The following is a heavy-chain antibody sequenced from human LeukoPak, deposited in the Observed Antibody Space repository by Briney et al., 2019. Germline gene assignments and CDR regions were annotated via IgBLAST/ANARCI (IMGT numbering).Heavy chain of an antibody. J-gene: IGHJ4*02. V-gene: IGHV5-51*01. CDR1: GYSFTTYW. Sequence: ESLKISCRGSGYSFTTYWIGWVRHMPGKGLECMGIIYTCDSDTSYSPSSPRKVTMSVDKAINTAYLQWSSLKASDTAMYYCARRQGCSSTSCPPDSWGQGTLVIVSS. CDR3: ARRQGCSSTSCPPDS. CDR2: IYTCDSDT. D-gene: IGHD2-2*01.